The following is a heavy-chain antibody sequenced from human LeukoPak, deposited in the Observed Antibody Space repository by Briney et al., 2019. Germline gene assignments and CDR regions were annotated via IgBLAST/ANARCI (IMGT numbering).Heavy chain of an antibody. J-gene: IGHJ5*02. CDR2: ISSSGATV. CDR1: GFTFSTYE. D-gene: IGHD1-26*01. Sequence: QAGGSLRLSCTASGFTFSTYEMNWVRQAPGKGLQWVSYISSSGATVYYADSVKGRFTISRDNAKNSLYLQMNSLGAEDTAVYYCVRDSGGETNWFDPWGQGTLVTVSS. CDR3: VRDSGGETNWFDP. V-gene: IGHV3-48*03.